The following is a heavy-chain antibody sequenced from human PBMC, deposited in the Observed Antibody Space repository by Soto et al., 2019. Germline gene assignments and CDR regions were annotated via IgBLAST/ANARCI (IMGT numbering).Heavy chain of an antibody. CDR2: IIPIFGTA. CDR1: GGTFSSYA. V-gene: IGHV1-69*12. CDR3: ARSITGTVSYYYGMDV. D-gene: IGHD1-20*01. Sequence: QVQLVQSGAEVKKPGSSVKVSCKASGGTFSSYAISWVRQAPGQGLEWMGGIIPIFGTASYAQKFQGRVTITADESTSPAYMELSSLRSEDTAVYYCARSITGTVSYYYGMDVWGQGTTVTVSS. J-gene: IGHJ6*02.